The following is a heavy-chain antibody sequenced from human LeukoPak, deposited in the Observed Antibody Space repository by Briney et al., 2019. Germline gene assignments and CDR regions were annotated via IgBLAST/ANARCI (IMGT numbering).Heavy chain of an antibody. CDR2: IHPNRGDA. J-gene: IGHJ5*02. V-gene: IGHV1-2*02. D-gene: IGHD2-2*01. Sequence: ASVRVSCKAFGYTFTDYYIQWVRQAPGQGLEWMGWIHPNRGDANYGQKFQGRVTMTRDTSIATAYLELSSLTSDGTAVYYCARETSEAFETWGQGTLVTVSS. CDR3: ARETSEAFET. CDR1: GYTFTDYY.